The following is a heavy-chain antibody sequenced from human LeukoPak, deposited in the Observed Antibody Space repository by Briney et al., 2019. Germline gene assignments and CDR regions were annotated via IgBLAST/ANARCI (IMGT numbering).Heavy chain of an antibody. CDR2: ISLTGRT. V-gene: IGHV4/OR15-8*01. D-gene: IGHD1-26*01. CDR3: SRESGAFCPFGY. CDR1: RDHISRTNF. J-gene: IGHJ4*02. Sequence: EPLSLPCVDSRDHISRTNFYSRHHQPPHLQHRWIGEISLTGRTNYNSSLNGRVTMSLDESRNHLSLSLTSVTAADTAIYYCSRESGAFCPFGYWGQGTLVIVAP.